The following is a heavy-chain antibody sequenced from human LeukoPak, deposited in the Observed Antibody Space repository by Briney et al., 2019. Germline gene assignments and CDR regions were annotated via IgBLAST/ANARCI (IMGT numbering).Heavy chain of an antibody. D-gene: IGHD4-23*01. Sequence: ASVKVSCKASGYTFTGYYMHWVRQAPGQGLEWMGWMNPNSGNTGYAQKFQGRVTMTRNTSISTAYMELSSLRSEDTAVYYCARDDYGGNTRDLWGQGTLVTVSS. CDR3: ARDDYGGNTRDL. CDR2: MNPNSGNT. V-gene: IGHV1-8*02. J-gene: IGHJ4*02. CDR1: GYTFTGYY.